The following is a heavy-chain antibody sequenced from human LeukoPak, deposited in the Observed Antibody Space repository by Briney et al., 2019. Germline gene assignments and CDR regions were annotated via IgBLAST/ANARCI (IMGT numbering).Heavy chain of an antibody. V-gene: IGHV4-4*07. CDR3: AREVNYYDILTGYSSHDAFDI. Sequence: SETLSLTCTVSGGSISSYYWSWIRQPAGKGLEWIGRIYTSGSTNYNPSLKSRVTMSVDTSKNQFSLKLSSVTAADTAVYYCAREVNYYDILTGYSSHDAFDIWGRGTMVTVSS. CDR1: GGSISSYY. D-gene: IGHD3-9*01. CDR2: IYTSGST. J-gene: IGHJ3*02.